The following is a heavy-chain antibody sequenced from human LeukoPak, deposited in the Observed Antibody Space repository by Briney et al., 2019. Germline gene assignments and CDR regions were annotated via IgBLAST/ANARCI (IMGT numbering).Heavy chain of an antibody. Sequence: ASVKVSCKASGYIFTDYYMHWVRQAPGQELGWMGRINPNSGGTNYAQKFQGRVTMTRDTSISTAYMELSWLRSDDTAVYYCARVPTYKEPGGNWFDPWGQGTLVTVSS. CDR2: INPNSGGT. J-gene: IGHJ5*02. CDR3: ARVPTYKEPGGNWFDP. V-gene: IGHV1-2*06. CDR1: GYIFTDYY. D-gene: IGHD1-14*01.